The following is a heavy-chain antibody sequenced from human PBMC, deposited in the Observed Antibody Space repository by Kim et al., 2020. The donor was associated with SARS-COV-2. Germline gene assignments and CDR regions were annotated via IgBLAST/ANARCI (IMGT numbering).Heavy chain of an antibody. Sequence: YSNPSLKSRVTISVDTSKNQFSLKLSSVTAAGTAVYYCATYYYDSSGYEYWGQGTLVTVSS. CDR3: ATYYYDSSGYEY. J-gene: IGHJ4*02. V-gene: IGHV4-39*01. D-gene: IGHD3-22*01.